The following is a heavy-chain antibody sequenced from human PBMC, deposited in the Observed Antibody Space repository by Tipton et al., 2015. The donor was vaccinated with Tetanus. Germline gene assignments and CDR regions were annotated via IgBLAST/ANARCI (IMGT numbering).Heavy chain of an antibody. J-gene: IGHJ4*02. Sequence: TLSLTCTVSGGSISSSNYYWGWIRQPPGKGLEWIGRIYYSGSTSYNPSLKSRVTISVDTSKNRFSLERNSVTAADTAVYYCARRGGDFLTGYYDSWGQGTLVTVSS. D-gene: IGHD3-9*01. CDR3: ARRGGDFLTGYYDS. CDR2: IYYSGST. V-gene: IGHV4-39*01. CDR1: GGSISSSNYY.